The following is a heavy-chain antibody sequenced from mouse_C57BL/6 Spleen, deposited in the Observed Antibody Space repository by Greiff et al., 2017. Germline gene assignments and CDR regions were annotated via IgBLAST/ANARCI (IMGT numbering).Heavy chain of an antibody. CDR3: TRDPRYYGSSDWYFDV. CDR2: IYPGNREP. CDR1: GYKFTSYW. D-gene: IGHD1-1*01. Sequence: EVQLQQSGTVLARPGASVKMSCKPSGYKFTSYWMHWVKQRPGQGLEWMGAIYPGNREPSYNQTFKGKAKLTAVTSASTAYMERSSLTNEDSAVYYCTRDPRYYGSSDWYFDVWGTGTTVTVSS. V-gene: IGHV1-5*01. J-gene: IGHJ1*03.